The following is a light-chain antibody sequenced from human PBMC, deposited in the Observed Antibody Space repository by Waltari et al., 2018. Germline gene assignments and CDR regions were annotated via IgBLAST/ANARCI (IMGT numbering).Light chain of an antibody. Sequence: QSALTQPAPVSGSPGQSVTPHRPGTSSDAGAYTAVAGYQQHSGKAPKLIISDVNNRPSGVSNRFSGSKSGNTASLIISGLQADDEADYYCSSYTTTSTYVFGTGTTVSVL. CDR1: SSDAGAYTA. V-gene: IGLV2-14*03. CDR3: SSYTTTSTYV. J-gene: IGLJ1*01. CDR2: DVN.